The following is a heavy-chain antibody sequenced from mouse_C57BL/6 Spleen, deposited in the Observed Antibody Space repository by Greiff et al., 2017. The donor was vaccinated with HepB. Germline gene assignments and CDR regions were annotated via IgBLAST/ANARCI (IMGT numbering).Heavy chain of an antibody. CDR3: ARERDYYGSSPRYFDV. J-gene: IGHJ1*03. CDR1: GYSITSGYD. V-gene: IGHV3-1*01. Sequence: EVKLVESGPGMVKPSQSLSLTCTVTGYSITSGYDWHWIRHFPGNKLEWMGYISYSGSTNYNPSHKSRISITHDTSKNHFFLKLNSLTTEDTATYYCARERDYYGSSPRYFDVWGTGTTVTVSS. CDR2: ISYSGST. D-gene: IGHD1-1*01.